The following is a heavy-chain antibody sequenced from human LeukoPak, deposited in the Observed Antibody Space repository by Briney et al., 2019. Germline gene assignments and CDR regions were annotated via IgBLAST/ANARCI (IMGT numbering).Heavy chain of an antibody. CDR1: GYSFIGFY. V-gene: IGHV1-2*02. J-gene: IGHJ3*02. D-gene: IGHD3-16*01. CDR3: ARVGRLGRGDDAFEI. Sequence: ASVKVSCKASGYSFIGFYIHLVRQAPGQGLEWMGWINPNSGDTNYAQKYQGRVTLTRDTSINTAYMELSSLRFDDTAVYYCARVGRLGRGDDAFEIWGQGTMVTVSS. CDR2: INPNSGDT.